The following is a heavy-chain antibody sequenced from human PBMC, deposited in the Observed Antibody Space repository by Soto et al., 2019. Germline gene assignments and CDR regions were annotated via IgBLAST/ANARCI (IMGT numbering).Heavy chain of an antibody. V-gene: IGHV1-3*01. CDR1: GYTFTSYA. J-gene: IGHJ4*02. D-gene: IGHD3-22*01. Sequence: ASVKGSCKASGYTFTSYAMHWVRQAPGQRLEWMGWINAGNGNTKYSQKFQGRVTITRDTSASTAYMDMNNLRADDTAVYSCARDLYISGPLYSRSTPMAPSPLDFWGQGTLVTVSS. CDR2: INAGNGNT. CDR3: ARDLYISGPLYSRSTPMAPSPLDF.